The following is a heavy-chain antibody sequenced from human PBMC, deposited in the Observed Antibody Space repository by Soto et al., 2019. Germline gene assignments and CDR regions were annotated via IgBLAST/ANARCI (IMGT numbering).Heavy chain of an antibody. CDR3: ARGAYLNWFDP. CDR1: GFTFSSYS. CDR2: ISSSSSTI. V-gene: IGHV3-48*01. Sequence: EVQLVESGGGLVQPGGSLRLSCAASGFTFSSYSMNWVRKAPGKGLEWVSYISSSSSTIYYADSVKGRFTISSDNAKNSLYLQMTSRRAEDTAVYYCARGAYLNWFDPWGQGTLVTVSS. J-gene: IGHJ5*02.